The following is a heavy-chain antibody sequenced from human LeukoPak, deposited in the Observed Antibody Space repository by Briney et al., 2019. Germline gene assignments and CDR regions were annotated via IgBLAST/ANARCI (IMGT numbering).Heavy chain of an antibody. CDR2: ISSSSSYI. J-gene: IGHJ4*02. V-gene: IGHV3-21*01. Sequence: PGGTLRLSCAASGFTFSSYSMNWVRQAPGKGLEWVSSISSSSSYIYYADSVKGRFTISRDNAKNSLYLQMNSLRAEDTAVYYCARDFSGGDSLWGQGTLVTVSS. D-gene: IGHD2-21*02. CDR1: GFTFSSYS. CDR3: ARDFSGGDSL.